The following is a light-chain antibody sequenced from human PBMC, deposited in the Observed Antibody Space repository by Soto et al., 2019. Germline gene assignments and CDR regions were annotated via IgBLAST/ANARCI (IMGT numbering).Light chain of an antibody. Sequence: EIVLTQSPGTLSLSPGERATLSCRASQSVRSNYLAWYQQKPGQAPRLLIYGASSRATGFPDRFSGTGSGTDFTLTISRLEPEDFAVYYCQQYGGSPYTFGQGTKLEIK. J-gene: IGKJ2*01. CDR2: GAS. CDR3: QQYGGSPYT. CDR1: QSVRSNY. V-gene: IGKV3-20*01.